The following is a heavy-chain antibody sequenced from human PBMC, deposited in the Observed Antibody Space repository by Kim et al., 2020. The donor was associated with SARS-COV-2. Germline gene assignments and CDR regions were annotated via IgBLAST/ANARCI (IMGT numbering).Heavy chain of an antibody. Sequence: DSAVSVKSRITLNPDTSKNHFSLQLNSVTPEDTAVYYCARTITAVSAADYWGQGTLVTVSS. J-gene: IGHJ4*02. V-gene: IGHV6-1*01. D-gene: IGHD3-10*01. CDR3: ARTITAVSAADY.